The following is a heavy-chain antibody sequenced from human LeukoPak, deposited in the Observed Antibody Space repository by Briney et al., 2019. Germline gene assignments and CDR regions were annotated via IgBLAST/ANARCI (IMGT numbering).Heavy chain of an antibody. J-gene: IGHJ5*02. CDR2: NNHSGST. Sequence: SETLSLTCAVYGGSFSGYYWSRIRQPPGKGLEWIGENNHSGSTNYNPSLKSRVTISVDTSKNQFSLKLSSVTAADTAVYYCASTPLDCSGGSCYPNWFDPWGQGTLVTVSS. D-gene: IGHD2-15*01. V-gene: IGHV4-34*01. CDR3: ASTPLDCSGGSCYPNWFDP. CDR1: GGSFSGYY.